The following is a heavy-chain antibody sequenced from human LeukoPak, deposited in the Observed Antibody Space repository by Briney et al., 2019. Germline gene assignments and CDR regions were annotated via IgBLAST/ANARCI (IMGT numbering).Heavy chain of an antibody. CDR3: ARWIGGFDY. V-gene: IGHV3-7*01. CDR1: GFTFSSYW. Sequence: GGSLRLSCAASGFTFSSYWMNWVRQSPGKGLEWVANIKQDGSEKYYVDSVEGRFTISGDNAKNSLFLQMDSLRAEDTAVYYCARWIGGFDYWGQGALVTVSS. J-gene: IGHJ4*02. CDR2: IKQDGSEK. D-gene: IGHD3-10*01.